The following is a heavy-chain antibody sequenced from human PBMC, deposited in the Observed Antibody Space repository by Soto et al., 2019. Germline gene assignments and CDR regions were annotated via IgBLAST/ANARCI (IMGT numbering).Heavy chain of an antibody. CDR3: ATSCGFGTQAEI. CDR2: ISPSGTT. V-gene: IGHV4-34*01. J-gene: IGHJ4*02. D-gene: IGHD3-10*01. Sequence: QVQLQQWGAGLLKPSETLSLSCAVSGGSFRDNYWTWFRQPPGKGLEWIGEISPSGTTKYTPSLKSRATISVDTSKTQISLKVTSVTAADTSVYYCATSCGFGTQAEIWGQGTLVTVSS. CDR1: GGSFRDNY.